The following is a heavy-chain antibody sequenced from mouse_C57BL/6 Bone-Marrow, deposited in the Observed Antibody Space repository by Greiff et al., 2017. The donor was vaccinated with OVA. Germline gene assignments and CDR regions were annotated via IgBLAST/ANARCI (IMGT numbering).Heavy chain of an antibody. CDR1: GYTFTSYW. V-gene: IGHV1-50*01. CDR3: ARRHLAY. J-gene: IGHJ3*01. CDR2: FVPSDSFT. Sequence: QVQLQQPGAELVKPGASVKLSCKASGYTFTSYWMQWVKQRPGQGLEWIGEFVPSDSFTNYNQKFKGKATLTVDTSSSTAYMQLSSLTSEDSAVYYCARRHLAYWGQGTLVTVSA.